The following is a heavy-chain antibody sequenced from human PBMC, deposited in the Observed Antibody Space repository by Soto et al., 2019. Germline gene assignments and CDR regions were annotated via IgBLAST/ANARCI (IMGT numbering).Heavy chain of an antibody. CDR1: GCSFTSYW. Sequence: GESLRISWKGSGCSFTSYWGGWVRQMPGKGLEWMGIIYPGDSDTRYRPSFQGQVTISADKSISTAYLQWSSLKASDTAMYDCVTAMVPDYDFDVWGKGTTVTVSS. J-gene: IGHJ6*03. CDR2: IYPGDSDT. CDR3: VTAMVPDYDFDV. V-gene: IGHV5-51*01. D-gene: IGHD5-18*01.